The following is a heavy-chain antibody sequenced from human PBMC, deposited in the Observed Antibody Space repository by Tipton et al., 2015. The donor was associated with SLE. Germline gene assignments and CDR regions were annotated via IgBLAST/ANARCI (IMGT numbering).Heavy chain of an antibody. J-gene: IGHJ6*02. Sequence: LRLSCTVSGGSISSYYWSWIRQPPGKGLEWIGYIYYSGSTNYNPSLKSRVTISVDTSKNQFSLKLSSVTAADTAVYYCARQGQQLVRPYYYGMDVWGQGATVTVSS. V-gene: IGHV4-59*08. CDR1: GGSISSYY. CDR2: IYYSGST. CDR3: ARQGQQLVRPYYYGMDV. D-gene: IGHD6-13*01.